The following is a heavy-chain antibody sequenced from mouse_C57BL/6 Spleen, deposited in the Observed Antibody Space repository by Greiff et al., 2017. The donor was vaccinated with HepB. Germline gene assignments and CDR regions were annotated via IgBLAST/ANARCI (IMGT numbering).Heavy chain of an antibody. CDR3: VKAVSSGSSYTWFAY. Sequence: EVKLMESGGGLVQPGSSLRLSCAASGFVFIDYSMSWVRQLPGKAPEWLALIRNKVNGYTTDYSASVKGRFTISRDNSQNILYLQMNTLRAEDGATYYCVKAVSSGSSYTWFAYWGQGTLVTVSA. CDR2: IRNKVNGYTT. J-gene: IGHJ3*01. D-gene: IGHD1-1*01. V-gene: IGHV7-4*01. CDR1: GFVFIDYS.